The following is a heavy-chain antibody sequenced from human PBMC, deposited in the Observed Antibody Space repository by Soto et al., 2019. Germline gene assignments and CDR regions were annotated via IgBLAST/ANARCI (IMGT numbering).Heavy chain of an antibody. CDR2: VTPFLDIA. D-gene: IGHD2-2*01. CDR3: ASAVYPNNCTGTSCERGGFDV. J-gene: IGHJ3*01. CDR1: GGTFTSYT. Sequence: ASVKVSCKASGGTFTSYTINWVRQAPGQGLEWMGRVTPFLDIANYAEKFQDTVTISADRSTSTAYVELSSLRPEDTAVYYCASAVYPNNCTGTSCERGGFDVWGQGTRVTVSS. V-gene: IGHV1-69*02.